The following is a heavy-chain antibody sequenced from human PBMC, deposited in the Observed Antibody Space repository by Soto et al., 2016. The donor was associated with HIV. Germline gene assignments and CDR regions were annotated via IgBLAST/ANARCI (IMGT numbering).Heavy chain of an antibody. D-gene: IGHD3-10*01. CDR1: GFTFSSYA. J-gene: IGHJ5*02. CDR2: ISGRGGST. V-gene: IGHV3-23*01. CDR3: AKFTYYYGSGNSAGFDP. Sequence: EVQLLESGGGLVQPGGSLRLSCAASGFTFSSYAMSWVRQAPGKGLEWVSTISGRGGSTYYADSVKGRFTISRDNSKNTLSLQMNSLRAEDTALYYCAKFTYYYGSGNSAGFDPWGRGNPGHRLL.